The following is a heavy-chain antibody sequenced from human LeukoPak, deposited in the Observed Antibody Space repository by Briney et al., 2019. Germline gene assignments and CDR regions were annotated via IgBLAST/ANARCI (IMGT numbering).Heavy chain of an antibody. CDR1: GFTFSNYA. J-gene: IGHJ4*02. CDR3: ARVRGIVATIGYFDY. Sequence: PGGSLRLSCAASGFTFSNYAMHWVRQAPGKGLEWVAVISYGGSTKYYADSVKGRFTISRDNSKNTLYLQMNSLRAEDTAVYYCARVRGIVATIGYFDYWGQGTLVTVSS. V-gene: IGHV3-30*04. CDR2: ISYGGSTK. D-gene: IGHD5-12*01.